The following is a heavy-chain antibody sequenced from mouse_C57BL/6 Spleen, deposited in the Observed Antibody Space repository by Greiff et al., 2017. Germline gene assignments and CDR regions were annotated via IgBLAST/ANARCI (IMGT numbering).Heavy chain of an antibody. CDR2: ISDGGSYT. V-gene: IGHV5-4*03. J-gene: IGHJ4*01. CDR1: GFTFSSYA. Sequence: EVKLMESGGGLVKPGGSLKLSCAASGFTFSSYAMSWVRQTPEKRLEWVATISDGGSYTYYPDNVKGRFTISRDNAKNNLYLQMSHLKSEDTAMYYCARGSLSGYYAMDYWGQGTSVTVSS. D-gene: IGHD1-3*01. CDR3: ARGSLSGYYAMDY.